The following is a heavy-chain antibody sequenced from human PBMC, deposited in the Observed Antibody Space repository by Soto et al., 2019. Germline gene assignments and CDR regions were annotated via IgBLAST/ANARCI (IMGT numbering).Heavy chain of an antibody. D-gene: IGHD4-17*01. CDR3: ARGTTVETGNY. CDR1: GYTFTSYG. V-gene: IGHV1-18*01. CDR2: ISAYNGNT. Sequence: QVQLVQSGAEVKKPGASVKVSCKASGYTFTSYGFNWVRQAPGQGFEWMGWISAYNGNTNNAQKLHGRVTNTTDKTTSTGYMELRSLKSDDTAVYYCARGTTVETGNYWGQGTLVTVSS. J-gene: IGHJ4*02.